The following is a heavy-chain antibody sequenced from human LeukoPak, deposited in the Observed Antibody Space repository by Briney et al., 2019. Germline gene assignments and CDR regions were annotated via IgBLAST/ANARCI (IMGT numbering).Heavy chain of an antibody. J-gene: IGHJ4*02. CDR1: GFTFRSYS. D-gene: IGHD3-3*01. Sequence: PGGSLRLSCAVSGFTFRSYSLNWVRQAPGKGLEWVSSISSSSSSIYYADSVKGRFSISRDNAKNSLYLQMNSLRAEDTAVYYCARDLLEAPSFLEWLPQYYFDYWGQGTLVTVSS. V-gene: IGHV3-21*06. CDR2: ISSSSSSI. CDR3: ARDLLEAPSFLEWLPQYYFDY.